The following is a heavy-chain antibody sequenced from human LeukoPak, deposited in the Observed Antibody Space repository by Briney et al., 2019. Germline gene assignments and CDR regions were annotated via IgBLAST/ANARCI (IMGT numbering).Heavy chain of an antibody. J-gene: IGHJ6*02. CDR1: GYTFTSYY. V-gene: IGHV1-46*01. CDR2: INPSGGST. CDR3: ARVSTFDYYYYGMDV. Sequence: VASVKVSCKASGYTFTSYYMHWVRQAPGQGLEWMGIINPSGGSTSYAQKFQGRVTMTRDTSTSTVYMELSSLRSEDTAVYYCARVSTFDYYYYGMDVWGQGTTVTVSS. D-gene: IGHD2/OR15-2a*01.